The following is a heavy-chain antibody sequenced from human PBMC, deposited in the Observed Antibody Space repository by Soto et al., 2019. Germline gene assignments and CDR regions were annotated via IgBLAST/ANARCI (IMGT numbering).Heavy chain of an antibody. CDR1: GYTFTDYD. V-gene: IGHV1-8*01. D-gene: IGHD1-26*01. Sequence: ASVKVSCKASGYTFTDYDINWLRQATGQGLEWMGWMNPSSGFTGYAQKFQGRVTMTWDTSISTAYMELSSLTSADTAVYYCARFVRHQLPTIDYWGQGALVTVSS. J-gene: IGHJ4*02. CDR3: ARFVRHQLPTIDY. CDR2: MNPSSGFT.